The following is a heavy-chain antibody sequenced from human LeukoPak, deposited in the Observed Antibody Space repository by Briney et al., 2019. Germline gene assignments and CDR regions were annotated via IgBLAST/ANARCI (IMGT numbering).Heavy chain of an antibody. J-gene: IGHJ4*02. CDR2: IYYSGST. CDR3: ARHYYGSGSYYGLTGFDY. V-gene: IGHV4-39*01. Sequence: SETLSLTCTDSGGFISSSSYYWGWMRQPPGKGLEWIGSIYYSGSTYYNPSLKSRVTISVDTSKNQFSLKLSSVTAADTAVYYCARHYYGSGSYYGLTGFDYWGQGTLVTVSS. CDR1: GGFISSSSYY. D-gene: IGHD3-10*01.